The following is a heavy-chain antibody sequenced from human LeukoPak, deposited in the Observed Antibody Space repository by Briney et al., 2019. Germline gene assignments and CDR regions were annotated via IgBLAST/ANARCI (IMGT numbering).Heavy chain of an antibody. CDR3: ARIEMATTYDAFDI. CDR2: TYYRSKWYN. V-gene: IGHV6-1*01. CDR1: GDSVSSNSAA. J-gene: IGHJ3*02. D-gene: IGHD5-24*01. Sequence: SQTLSLTCAISGDSVSSNSAAWNWVRQSPSRGLEWLGRTYYRSKWYNDYAVSVKSRITINPDTSKNKFSLQLNSVTPEDTAVYYCARIEMATTYDAFDIWGQGTMVTVSS.